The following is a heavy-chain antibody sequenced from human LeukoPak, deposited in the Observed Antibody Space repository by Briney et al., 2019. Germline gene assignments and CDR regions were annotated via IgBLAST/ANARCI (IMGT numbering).Heavy chain of an antibody. CDR3: ASSDYGAFDY. Sequence: GGSLRLSCAASGFTFSSYSMNWVRQAPGKGLEWVSAISSDSIYIFYADSVKGRFTISRDNAKNSLYLQMNSLRAEDTAVYYCASSDYGAFDYWGQGTLVTVSS. D-gene: IGHD4-17*01. V-gene: IGHV3-21*01. J-gene: IGHJ4*02. CDR1: GFTFSSYS. CDR2: ISSDSIYI.